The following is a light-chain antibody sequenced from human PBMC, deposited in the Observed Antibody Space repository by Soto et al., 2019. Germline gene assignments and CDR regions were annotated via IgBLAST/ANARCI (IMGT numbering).Light chain of an antibody. V-gene: IGKV1-5*03. Sequence: DIQMTQSPSSLSASVGDRVTITCQASHDIRKYLNWYQQKPGKAPKLLIYKASTLKSGVPSRFSGSGSGTEFTLTISSLQPDDFATYYCQHYNSYSEAFGQGTKVELK. CDR3: QHYNSYSEA. CDR1: HDIRKY. CDR2: KAS. J-gene: IGKJ1*01.